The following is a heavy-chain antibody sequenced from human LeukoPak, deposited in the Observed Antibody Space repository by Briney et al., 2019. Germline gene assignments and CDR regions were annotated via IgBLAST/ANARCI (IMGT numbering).Heavy chain of an antibody. CDR2: ISGSGGST. J-gene: IGHJ4*02. V-gene: IGHV3-23*01. CDR3: AKSTDYYDSSGYFDY. D-gene: IGHD3-22*01. Sequence: GSLRLSCAASGFTFSSYAMSWVRQAPGKGLEWVSAISGSGGSTYYADSVKGRFTISRDNSKNTLYLQMNSLRAEDTAVYYCAKSTDYYDSSGYFDYWGQGTLVTVSS. CDR1: GFTFSSYA.